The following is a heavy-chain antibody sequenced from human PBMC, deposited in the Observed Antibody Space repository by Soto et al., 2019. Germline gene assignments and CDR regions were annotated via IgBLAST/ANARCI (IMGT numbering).Heavy chain of an antibody. CDR1: GYTFTSYG. CDR3: ARRYYYGSGSYGFDP. D-gene: IGHD3-10*01. J-gene: IGHJ5*02. V-gene: IGHV1-18*01. Sequence: ASVKVSCKASGYTFTSYGISWVRQAPGQGLEWMGWISAYNGNTNYAQKLQGRVTMTTDTSTSTAYMELRSLRSDDTAVYYCARRYYYGSGSYGFDPWGQGTLVTVSS. CDR2: ISAYNGNT.